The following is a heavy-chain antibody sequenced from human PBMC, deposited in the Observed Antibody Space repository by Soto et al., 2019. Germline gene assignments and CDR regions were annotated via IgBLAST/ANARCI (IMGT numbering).Heavy chain of an antibody. CDR3: ARARAGYSSSFAFDI. CDR2: IYYSGST. CDR1: GGSISSGDYY. Sequence: SETLSLTCTVSGGSISSGDYYWSWIRQPPGKGLEWIGYIYYSGSTYYNPSLKSRATISVDTSKNQFSLKLSSVTAADTAVYYCARARAGYSSSFAFDIWGQGTMVTVSS. J-gene: IGHJ3*02. V-gene: IGHV4-30-4*01. D-gene: IGHD6-13*01.